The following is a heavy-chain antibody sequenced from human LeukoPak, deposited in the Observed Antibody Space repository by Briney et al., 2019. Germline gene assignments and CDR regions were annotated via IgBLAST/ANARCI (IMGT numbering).Heavy chain of an antibody. CDR2: IHYSGST. D-gene: IGHD6-25*01. CDR1: GSSIRSSSYH. V-gene: IGHV4-39*01. CDR3: ARLTGRDTSGWPYFHY. J-gene: IGHJ4*01. Sequence: PSETLSLTCTVSGSSIRSSSYHWGWVRQPPGKGLEWIGNIHYSGSTSYNPSLKSRVTLSVDTSKNQFSLKLSSVTAADTAVFYCARLTGRDTSGWPYFHYWGQGALVTVSS.